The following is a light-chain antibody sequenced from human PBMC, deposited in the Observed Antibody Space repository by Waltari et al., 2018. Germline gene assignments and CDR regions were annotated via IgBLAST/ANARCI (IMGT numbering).Light chain of an antibody. V-gene: IGKV2-28*01. Sequence: IVMSQSPLSLPVTLGEPASISCRSSQSLLHRNGYNYLDWYLQKPGQSPQLLIYLGSNQASGVPDRFSGSGSGTDFTLKISRVEAEDVGVYYCMQALQTPRMFGQGTKVEIK. CDR3: MQALQTPRM. CDR2: LGS. CDR1: QSLLHRNGYNY. J-gene: IGKJ1*01.